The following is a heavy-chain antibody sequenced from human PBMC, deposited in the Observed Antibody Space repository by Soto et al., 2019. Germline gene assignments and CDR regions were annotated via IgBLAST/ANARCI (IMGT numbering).Heavy chain of an antibody. J-gene: IGHJ2*01. Sequence: QVQLEESGGGVVQPGRSLRLSCAASGFTFSSYGMHWVRQAPGKGLEWVAVIWYDGSNKYYTDSVKGRFTISRDNSKNTLYLQMNSLGAEDTAVYYCARIPQIAVAGTRFGYFELWGRDTLVTVSS. CDR1: GFTFSSYG. V-gene: IGHV3-33*01. CDR2: IWYDGSNK. D-gene: IGHD6-19*01. CDR3: ARIPQIAVAGTRFGYFEL.